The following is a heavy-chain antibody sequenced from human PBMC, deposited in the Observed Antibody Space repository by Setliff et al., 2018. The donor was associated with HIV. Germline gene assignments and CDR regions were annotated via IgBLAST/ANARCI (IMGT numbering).Heavy chain of an antibody. CDR3: ARDLGSAYSYAQGRFDP. CDR2: IHQSGGT. Sequence: SETLSLTCTVSGYSISSGYYWGWIRQPPGKGLEWIGSIHQSGGTYYNSSLKSRVTMSVDTSKNKFSLKLSSVTAAGTAVYYCARDLGSAYSYAQGRFDPWGQGTLVTVSS. CDR1: GYSISSGYY. D-gene: IGHD5-18*01. J-gene: IGHJ5*02. V-gene: IGHV4-38-2*02.